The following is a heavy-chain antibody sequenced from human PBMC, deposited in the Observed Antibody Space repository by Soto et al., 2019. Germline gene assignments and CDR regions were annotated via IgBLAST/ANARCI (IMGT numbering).Heavy chain of an antibody. CDR1: GYNFTNYG. CDR2: ISADNGNT. D-gene: IGHD3-10*01. V-gene: IGHV1-18*01. Sequence: QVQLVQSGAEVKKPGASVKVSCKASGYNFTNYGISWVRQAPGQGLEWMGWISADNGNTNYAQKLQGRVNMTTDTSTSTDNMEPRGLRSDDTAGYYCARSEKDRGTENNYDYGYMDVGGKGPTVPVSS. CDR3: ARSEKDRGTENNYDYGYMDV. J-gene: IGHJ6*03.